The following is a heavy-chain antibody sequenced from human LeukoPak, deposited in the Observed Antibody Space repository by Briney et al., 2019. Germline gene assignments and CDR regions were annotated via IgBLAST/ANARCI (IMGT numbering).Heavy chain of an antibody. Sequence: GGSLRLSCAASRFTVSNNDMSWVRQAPGKGLEWLSGINNSDDSTYYYGCVKGRFAVSSDNSMNTLYVQIKSLMVEDTATYCCAADLRYCSTSSCYYFGMAVWGQGTTVTVSS. CDR3: AADLRYCSTSSCYYFGMAV. CDR2: INNSDDST. V-gene: IGHV3-23*01. J-gene: IGHJ6*02. CDR1: RFTVSNND. D-gene: IGHD2-2*01.